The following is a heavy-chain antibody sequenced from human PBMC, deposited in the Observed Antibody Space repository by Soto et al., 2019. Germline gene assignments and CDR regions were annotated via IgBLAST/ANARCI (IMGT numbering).Heavy chain of an antibody. CDR1: GGYIRSYC. CDR3: DGGRSTRYDMEV. J-gene: IGHJ6*03. CDR2: IYYSGST. Sequence: SETMCLPCPVSGGYIRSYCGSWIRKPPGKGLEWNGYIYYSGSTNYNPSLKSRVTISVDTAKNPFSPKLSSGTGADTGVEYFDGGRSTRYDMEVWGKGSTVTGSS. D-gene: IGHD2-2*01. V-gene: IGHV4-59*08.